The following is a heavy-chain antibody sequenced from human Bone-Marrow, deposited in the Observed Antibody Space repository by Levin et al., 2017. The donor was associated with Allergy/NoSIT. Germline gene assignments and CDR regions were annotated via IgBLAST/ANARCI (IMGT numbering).Heavy chain of an antibody. D-gene: IGHD7-27*01. CDR2: MSYDGINT. V-gene: IGHV3-30*18. CDR3: AKDWKAEGWGNWFGS. Sequence: PGGSLRLSCEASGFIFRSYGMHWVRQAPGKGLEWVAMMSYDGINTYYTDSVKGRFSISRDNSKNTLYLEMTNLRVEDTAIYYCAKDWKAEGWGNWFGSWGQGTLVAVSS. J-gene: IGHJ5*01. CDR1: GFIFRSYG.